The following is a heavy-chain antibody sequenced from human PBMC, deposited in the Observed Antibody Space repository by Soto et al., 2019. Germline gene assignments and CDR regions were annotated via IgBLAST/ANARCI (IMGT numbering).Heavy chain of an antibody. V-gene: IGHV3-48*02. CDR1: GFTFSSYS. CDR2: ISSSSSTI. J-gene: IGHJ6*02. D-gene: IGHD3-3*01. Sequence: GGSLRLSCAASGFTFSSYSMNWVRQAPGKGLEWVSYISSSSSTIYYADSVKGRFTISRDNAKNSLYLQMNSLRDEDTAVYYCASFEGFLEWLESYHYYGMDVWGQGTTVTVSS. CDR3: ASFEGFLEWLESYHYYGMDV.